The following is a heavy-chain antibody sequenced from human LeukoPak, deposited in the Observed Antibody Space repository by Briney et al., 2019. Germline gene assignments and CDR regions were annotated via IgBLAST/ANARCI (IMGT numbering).Heavy chain of an antibody. Sequence: SETLSLTCTVSGGSVSSSTYYWNWIRQPPGKGLEWIGYIYNSGSTNYNPSFKSRLTISVDTSRNQFSLKVSSVTAADTAVYYCARASSGTYYTFDYWGQGTLVTVSS. CDR2: IYNSGST. CDR1: GGSVSSSTYY. J-gene: IGHJ4*02. D-gene: IGHD3-10*01. V-gene: IGHV4-61*01. CDR3: ARASSGTYYTFDY.